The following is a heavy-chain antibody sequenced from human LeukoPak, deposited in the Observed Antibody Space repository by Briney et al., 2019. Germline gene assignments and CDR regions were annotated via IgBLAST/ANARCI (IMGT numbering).Heavy chain of an antibody. CDR2: VSGDGGST. CDR1: GFTFSHYA. D-gene: IGHD5-18*01. J-gene: IGHJ4*02. V-gene: IGHV3-23*01. CDR3: AKDLRGYIYGALDY. Sequence: GGSLRLSCAASGFTFSHYAMSWVRQAPGKGLEWVSVVSGDGGSTYYADSVKGRFTVSRDNSKNTLYLHMNNLRAEDTAVYFCAKDLRGYIYGALDYWGQGTLVTVSS.